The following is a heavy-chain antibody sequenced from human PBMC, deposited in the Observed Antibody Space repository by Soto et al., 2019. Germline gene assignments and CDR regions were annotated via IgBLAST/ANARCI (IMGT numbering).Heavy chain of an antibody. D-gene: IGHD3-16*01. V-gene: IGHV1-18*01. J-gene: IGHJ6*02. CDR1: GYTFIRYG. Sequence: QVQLVQSAAEVKKPGASVKVSCKASGYTFIRYGITWVRQAPGQGLEWMGWISAYNDDTIYAPKLQGRGTMTTDTATRTVYMEMRSLKADDTAVYYGARGGYYDNAWGKLSHYGLDVWGQGTSGTVSS. CDR3: ARGGYYDNAWGKLSHYGLDV. CDR2: ISAYNDDT.